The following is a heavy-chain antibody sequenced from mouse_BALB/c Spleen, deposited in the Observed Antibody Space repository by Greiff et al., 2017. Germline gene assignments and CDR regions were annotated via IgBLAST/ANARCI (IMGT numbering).Heavy chain of an antibody. CDR1: GFSLTSYG. J-gene: IGHJ4*01. Sequence: QVQLKQSGPGLVQPSQSLSITCTVSGFSLTSYGVHLVRQSPGKGLEWLGVIWSGGSTDYNAAFISRLSISKDNSKSQVFFKMNSLQANDTAIYYCARNSLYYYGSSYGAMDYWGQGTSVTVP. CDR3: ARNSLYYYGSSYGAMDY. CDR2: IWSGGST. V-gene: IGHV2-2*02. D-gene: IGHD1-1*01.